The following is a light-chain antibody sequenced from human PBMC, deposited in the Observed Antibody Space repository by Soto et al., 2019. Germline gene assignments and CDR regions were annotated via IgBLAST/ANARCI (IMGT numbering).Light chain of an antibody. CDR1: QGIGST. V-gene: IGKV3-15*01. Sequence: EIVMTQSPATLSLSSGERATLSCRASQGIGSTLAWYQQKPGQTPKLLIFDASTRATGVPARFSGGGSGTEFTLTINSLQSEDFAVYYCQRYNRWPLSFGGGTMVDIK. CDR2: DAS. J-gene: IGKJ4*01. CDR3: QRYNRWPLS.